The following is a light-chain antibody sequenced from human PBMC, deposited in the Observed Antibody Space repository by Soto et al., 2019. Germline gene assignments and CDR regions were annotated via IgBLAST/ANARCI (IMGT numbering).Light chain of an antibody. V-gene: IGKV3-15*01. CDR3: QQYHQWPVA. Sequence: EIVMTQPPTTLSVSPGERASLACRASHGVGNNLAWYQQIPGQAPRLLIYGASTRATGVPARFSGSGSATQFTLTISSLQSEDFGFYYCQQYHQWPVAFGGGTKVDIK. CDR2: GAS. J-gene: IGKJ4*01. CDR1: HGVGNN.